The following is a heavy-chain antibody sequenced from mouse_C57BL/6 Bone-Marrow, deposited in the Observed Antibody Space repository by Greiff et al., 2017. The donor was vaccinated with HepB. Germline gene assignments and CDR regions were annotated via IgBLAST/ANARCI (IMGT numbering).Heavy chain of an antibody. V-gene: IGHV10-1*01. Sequence: EVMLVESGGGLVQPKGSLKLSCAASGFSFNTYAMNWVRQAPGKGLEWVARIRSKSNNYATYYADSVKDRFTISRDDSESMLYLQMNNLKTEDTAMYYCVRQGYYGSSVNWYFDVWGTGTTVTVSS. D-gene: IGHD1-1*01. CDR3: VRQGYYGSSVNWYFDV. CDR1: GFSFNTYA. J-gene: IGHJ1*03. CDR2: IRSKSNNYAT.